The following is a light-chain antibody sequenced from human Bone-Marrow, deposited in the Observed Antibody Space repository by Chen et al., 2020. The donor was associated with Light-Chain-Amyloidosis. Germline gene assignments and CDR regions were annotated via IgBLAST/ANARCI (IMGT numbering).Light chain of an antibody. CDR2: DDS. J-gene: IGLJ3*02. V-gene: IGLV3-21*02. CDR3: QVWDRGSDRPV. CDR1: NIGSTS. Sequence: SYVLTQPSSVSVAPGQTATIACGGNNIGSTSVHWYQQTPGQDPLLVGYDDSDRPSGIPERLSGCNSGNTATLTISRVEAGEEADYYCQVWDRGSDRPVFGGGTKLTVL.